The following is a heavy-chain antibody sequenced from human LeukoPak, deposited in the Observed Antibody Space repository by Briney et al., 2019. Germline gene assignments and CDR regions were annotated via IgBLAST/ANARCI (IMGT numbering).Heavy chain of an antibody. D-gene: IGHD4-17*01. Sequence: ASVKVSCKASGYTFAGYYIRFFRQAPGQGFEWMGWINPKTGGASIVKTFRGRVTMTADTSINTAYMELSRLTSNDTGTYYCARDLGGVSGDFGYWGQGTLVTVSS. CDR1: GYTFAGYY. J-gene: IGHJ4*02. V-gene: IGHV1-2*02. CDR3: ARDLGGVSGDFGY. CDR2: INPKTGGA.